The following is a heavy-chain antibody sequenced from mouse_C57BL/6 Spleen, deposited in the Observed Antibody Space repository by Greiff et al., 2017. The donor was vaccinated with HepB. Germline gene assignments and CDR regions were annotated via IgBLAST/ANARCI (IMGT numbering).Heavy chain of an antibody. CDR1: GFTFSSYG. CDR3: ARQGLPSFFDY. Sequence: EVQVVESGGDLVKPGGSLKLSCAASGFTFSSYGMSWVRQTPDKRLEWVATISSGGSYTYYPDSVKGRFTISRDNAKNTLYLQMSSLKSEDTAMYYCARQGLPSFFDYWGQGTTLTVSS. D-gene: IGHD5-5*01. V-gene: IGHV5-6*01. J-gene: IGHJ2*01. CDR2: ISSGGSYT.